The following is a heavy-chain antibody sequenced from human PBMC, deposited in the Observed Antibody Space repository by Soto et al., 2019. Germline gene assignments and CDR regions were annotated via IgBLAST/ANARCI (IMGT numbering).Heavy chain of an antibody. CDR1: GFTFSSYA. D-gene: IGHD2-2*01. V-gene: IGHV3-23*01. CDR3: AKGIVVVPAANYYYYGMDV. Sequence: GGSLRLSCAASGFTFSSYAMSWVRQAPGKGLEWVSAISGSGGSTYYADSVKGRFTISRDNSKNTLYLQMNSLRAEDTAVYYCAKGIVVVPAANYYYYGMDVWGQGTTVTVSS. J-gene: IGHJ6*02. CDR2: ISGSGGST.